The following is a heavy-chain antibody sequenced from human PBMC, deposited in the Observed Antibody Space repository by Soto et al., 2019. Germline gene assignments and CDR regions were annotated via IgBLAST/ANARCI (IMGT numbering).Heavy chain of an antibody. D-gene: IGHD1-26*01. CDR2: TDSDGSFT. V-gene: IGHV3-74*01. CDR3: VRDDFGLGLDY. CDR1: GFTFSIAW. J-gene: IGHJ4*02. Sequence: GGSLRLSCAASGFTFSIAWMHLVRRTPGQGLVWVSHTDSDGSFTTYADSVKGRFTISRDNAKNTLFLQMNSLRAEDTAVYYSVRDDFGLGLDYWGLGTLVTVSS.